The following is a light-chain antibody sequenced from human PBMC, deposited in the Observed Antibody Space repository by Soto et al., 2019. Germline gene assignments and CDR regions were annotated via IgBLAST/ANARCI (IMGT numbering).Light chain of an antibody. CDR3: LQHKHIPPT. Sequence: DVVLTQTPLSSPVTLGQPASISCRSSQSLAYSDGKTYLSWLQQRPGQPPRLLIYQISKRLSGVPDRFSGSGAGTDFTLKISRVEAEDVGFYYCLQHKHIPPTFGQGTKLEIK. V-gene: IGKV2-24*01. CDR1: QSLAYSDGKTY. J-gene: IGKJ2*01. CDR2: QIS.